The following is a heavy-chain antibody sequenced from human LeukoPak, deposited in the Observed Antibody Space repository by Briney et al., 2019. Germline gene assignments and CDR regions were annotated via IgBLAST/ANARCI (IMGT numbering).Heavy chain of an antibody. J-gene: IGHJ4*02. CDR1: GFSFSSYG. CDR3: AKDFESVVPYYGSGTDY. D-gene: IGHD3-10*01. CDR2: ISYDGSNK. Sequence: AGGSLRLSCAASGFSFSSYGMHWVRQAPGKGLGWVAVISYDGSNKYYAGSVKGRFTISRDNSKNTLYLQMNSLRAEDTAVYYCAKDFESVVPYYGSGTDYWGQGTLVTVSS. V-gene: IGHV3-30*18.